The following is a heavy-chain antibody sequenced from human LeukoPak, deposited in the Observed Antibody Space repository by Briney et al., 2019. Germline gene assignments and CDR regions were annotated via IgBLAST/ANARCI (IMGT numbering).Heavy chain of an antibody. D-gene: IGHD3-3*01. CDR2: IYPGDSDT. Sequence: GESLKISCQASGYSFTSYWIGWVRQMPGKGLEWMGIIYPGDSDTRYSPSFQGQVTISADKSISTAYLQWSSLKASDTAMYYCARQALEYYFDYWGQGTLVTVSS. CDR3: ARQALEYYFDY. V-gene: IGHV5-51*01. CDR1: GYSFTSYW. J-gene: IGHJ4*02.